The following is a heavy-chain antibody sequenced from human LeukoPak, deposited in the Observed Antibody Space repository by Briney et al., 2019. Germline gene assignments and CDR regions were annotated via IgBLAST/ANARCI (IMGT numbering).Heavy chain of an antibody. CDR2: IGPTGTDR. V-gene: IGHV3-21*01. CDR3: ATETIGRHYDY. D-gene: IGHD1-14*01. Sequence: GGSLRLSCAASGFTFSSCGFNWVRQAPGKGLEWVSSIGPTGTDRYYADSVRGRFTISRDNAKNSMYLQMDSLRDEDTAVYYCATETIGRHYDYWGQGTLLAVSS. J-gene: IGHJ4*02. CDR1: GFTFSSCG.